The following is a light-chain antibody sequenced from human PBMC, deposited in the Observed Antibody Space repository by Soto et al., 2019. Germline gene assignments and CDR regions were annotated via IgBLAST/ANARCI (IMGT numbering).Light chain of an antibody. V-gene: IGLV2-8*01. CDR3: SSDAGSNGYV. CDR2: EVS. CDR1: SSDVGGYNY. Sequence: QSALTQPPSASGSPGQSVTISCTGTSSDVGGYNYVSWYQQHPGKAPKLMIYEVSKRPSGVPDRFSGSKSGNTASLTVSGLQAEDEADYYCSSDAGSNGYVFGTGTKVTVL. J-gene: IGLJ1*01.